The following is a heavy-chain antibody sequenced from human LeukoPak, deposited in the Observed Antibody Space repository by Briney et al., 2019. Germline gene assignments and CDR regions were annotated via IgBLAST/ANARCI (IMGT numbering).Heavy chain of an antibody. D-gene: IGHD3-22*01. V-gene: IGHV1-8*01. J-gene: IGHJ4*02. CDR1: GYTFTSYD. CDR2: MNPNSGNT. Sequence: GASVKVSCKASGYTFTSYDINWVRQATGQGLEWMGWMNPNSGNTGYAQKFQGRVTMTTDTSTSTAYMELRSLRSDDTAMYYCARDFADYYDSSGYRLPFYWGQGTLVTVSS. CDR3: ARDFADYYDSSGYRLPFY.